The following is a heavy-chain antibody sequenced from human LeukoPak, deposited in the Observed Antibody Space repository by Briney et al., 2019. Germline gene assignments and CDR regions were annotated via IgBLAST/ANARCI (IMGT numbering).Heavy chain of an antibody. CDR2: IGATGGST. V-gene: IGHV3-23*01. Sequence: GGSVRLSCAASGFAFSSYAMNWVRQAPGKGREWLAGIGATGGSTFYADSVKGRFTISRDNSKNTLYLQMNSLRAEDTAFYYCAKDRSVVVPAAADYWGQGTVVTVSS. J-gene: IGHJ4*02. D-gene: IGHD2-2*01. CDR3: AKDRSVVVPAAADY. CDR1: GFAFSSYA.